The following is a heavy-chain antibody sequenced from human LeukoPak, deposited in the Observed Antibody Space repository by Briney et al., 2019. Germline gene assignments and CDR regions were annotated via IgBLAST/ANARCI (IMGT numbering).Heavy chain of an antibody. D-gene: IGHD2-15*01. CDR1: GYTFTSYG. CDR2: ISAYNGNT. Sequence: GASVKVSCKASGYTFTSYGISWVRQAPGQGLEWMGWISAYNGNTNYAQKLQGRVTMTTDTSTSTAYMELRSLRSGDTAVYYCARDGFPMVVAAPLNWFDPWGQGTLVTVSS. J-gene: IGHJ5*02. CDR3: ARDGFPMVVAAPLNWFDP. V-gene: IGHV1-18*01.